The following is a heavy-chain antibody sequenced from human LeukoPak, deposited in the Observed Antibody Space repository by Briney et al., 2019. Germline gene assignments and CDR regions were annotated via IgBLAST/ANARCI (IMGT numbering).Heavy chain of an antibody. CDR1: GFTFSSYS. D-gene: IGHD2-2*02. V-gene: IGHV3-21*01. Sequence: PGGSLRLSCAASGFTFSSYSMNWVRQAPGKGLERVSSISSSSSYIYYADSVKGRFTISRDNAKNSLYLQMDSLRAEDTAVYYCARDYGYCSSTSCYRDYYYGMDVWGQGTTVTVSS. CDR3: ARDYGYCSSTSCYRDYYYGMDV. J-gene: IGHJ6*02. CDR2: ISSSSSYI.